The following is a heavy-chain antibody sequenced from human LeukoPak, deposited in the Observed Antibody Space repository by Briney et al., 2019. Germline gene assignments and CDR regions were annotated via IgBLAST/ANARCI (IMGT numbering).Heavy chain of an antibody. CDR1: GFTFSSYS. CDR2: ISGGSHYK. D-gene: IGHD3-22*01. V-gene: IGHV3-21*06. Sequence: GGSLRLSCVASGFTFSSYSVAWVRQAPGKGLEWVSSISGGSHYKDYSDSVRGRCTISRDNAKNSLYLQLNDLRTEDTAIYFCARDERAQRERWLDAFDLWGQGTVVTVS. J-gene: IGHJ3*01. CDR3: ARDERAQRERWLDAFDL.